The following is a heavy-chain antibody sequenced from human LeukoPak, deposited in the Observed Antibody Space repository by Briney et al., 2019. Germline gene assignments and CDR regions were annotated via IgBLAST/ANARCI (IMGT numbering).Heavy chain of an antibody. V-gene: IGHV3-64*02. D-gene: IGHD6-19*01. J-gene: IGHJ5*02. CDR3: ASKRYSSGWYHPWNWFDP. CDR2: ISADGDNT. CDR1: GFTFSSFS. Sequence: PGGSLRLSCAAPGFTFSSFSMHWVRQAPGKGLEYVSAISADGDNTYYADSVKDRFTISRDNSQNTLYLQMGGLRVEDMAVYYCASKRYSSGWYHPWNWFDPWGQGTLVTVSS.